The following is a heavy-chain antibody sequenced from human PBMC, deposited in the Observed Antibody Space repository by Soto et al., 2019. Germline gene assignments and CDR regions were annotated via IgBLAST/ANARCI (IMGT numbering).Heavy chain of an antibody. D-gene: IGHD3-10*01. CDR2: IYYSGST. CDR1: GGSISSSSYY. V-gene: IGHV4-39*01. Sequence: PSETLSLTCPVSGGSISSSSYYWGGIRQPPGKGLEWIGSIYYSGSTYYNPSLKSRVTISVDTSKNQFSLKLSSVTAADTAVYYCARHKAWFGDSDYWGQGTLVTVSS. J-gene: IGHJ4*02. CDR3: ARHKAWFGDSDY.